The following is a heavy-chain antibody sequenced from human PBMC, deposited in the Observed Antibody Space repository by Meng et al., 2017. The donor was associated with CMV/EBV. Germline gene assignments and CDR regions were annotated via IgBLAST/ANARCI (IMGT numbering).Heavy chain of an antibody. Sequence: GESLKISCAASGFTVSSNYMSWVRQAPGKGLEWVSYISSSGSTIYYADSVKGRFTISRDNAKNSLYLQMNSLRAEDTAVYYCARGVAAAFWFDPWGQGTLVTVSS. CDR1: GFTVSSNY. CDR3: ARGVAAAFWFDP. D-gene: IGHD6-13*01. V-gene: IGHV3-11*04. CDR2: ISSSGSTI. J-gene: IGHJ5*02.